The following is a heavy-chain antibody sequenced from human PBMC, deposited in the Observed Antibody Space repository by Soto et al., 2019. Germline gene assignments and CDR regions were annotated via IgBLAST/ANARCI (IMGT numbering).Heavy chain of an antibody. CDR2: ISGSGGST. V-gene: IGHV3-23*01. J-gene: IGHJ4*02. Sequence: EVQLLESGGGLVQPGGSLRLSCAASGFTFSSYAMSWVRQAPGKGLEWVSAISGSGGSTYYADSVKGRFTISRDNSKNTLYLQMNSLRAEDTAVYYCAKVAVGFRGKAARPEPTDYWGQGTLVTVSS. CDR1: GFTFSSYA. D-gene: IGHD6-6*01. CDR3: AKVAVGFRGKAARPEPTDY.